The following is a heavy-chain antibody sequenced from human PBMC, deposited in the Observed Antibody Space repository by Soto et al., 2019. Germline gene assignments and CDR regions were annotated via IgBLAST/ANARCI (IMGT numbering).Heavy chain of an antibody. CDR3: ARALGELQEFDY. CDR2: IYYSGST. J-gene: IGHJ4*02. D-gene: IGHD1-26*01. V-gene: IGHV4-39*07. CDR1: GGSISSSSYY. Sequence: PSETLSLTCTVSGGSISSSSYYWGWIRQPPGKGLEWIGSIYYSGSTYYNPSLKSRVTISVDTSKNQFSLKLSSVTAADTAVYYCARALGELQEFDYWGQGTLVTVSS.